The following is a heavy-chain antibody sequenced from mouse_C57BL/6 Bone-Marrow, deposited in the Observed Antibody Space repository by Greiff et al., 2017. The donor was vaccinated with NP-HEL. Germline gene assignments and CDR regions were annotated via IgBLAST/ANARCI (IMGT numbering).Heavy chain of an antibody. CDR3: AKRVYDYDGGYAMDY. D-gene: IGHD2-4*01. CDR1: GFSLTSYG. CDR2: IWGGGST. Sequence: QVTLKESGPGLVAPSQSLSITCTVSGFSLTSYGVDWVRQPPGKGLEWLGVIWGGGSTNYNSALMSRLSLSNDNSKSQVFLKMNSLQTDDTAMYYCAKRVYDYDGGYAMDYWGQGTSVTVSS. J-gene: IGHJ4*01. V-gene: IGHV2-9*01.